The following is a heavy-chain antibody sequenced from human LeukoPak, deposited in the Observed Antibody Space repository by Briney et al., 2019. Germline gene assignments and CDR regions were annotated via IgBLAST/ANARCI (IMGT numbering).Heavy chain of an antibody. D-gene: IGHD5-24*01. CDR3: ARGDGYNDAEYLQH. CDR2: IWYDGSNK. J-gene: IGHJ1*01. CDR1: GFTFSSYG. V-gene: IGHV3-33*01. Sequence: PGGPLRLPCAASGFTFSSYGMHWVRQAPGKGLEWVAVIWYDGSNKYYGDSVKGRFTISRDNSKKTLYLQMNSLRVEDAAVYYCARGDGYNDAEYLQHWGQGTLVTVS.